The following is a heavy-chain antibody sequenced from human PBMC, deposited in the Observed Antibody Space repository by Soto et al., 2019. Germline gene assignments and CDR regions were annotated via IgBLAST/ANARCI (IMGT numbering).Heavy chain of an antibody. D-gene: IGHD2-8*01. Sequence: ASVNVSCKASGYSFTDYHIHWVRQAPGQGLEWLGRINPKSGGTSTAQKFQGWVTMTTDTSISTASMELTRLTSDDTAIYYCARGDSTDCTTGGSSFFYNHDMDV. CDR3: ARGDSTDCTTGGSSFFYNHDMDV. V-gene: IGHV1-2*04. CDR2: INPKSGGT. J-gene: IGHJ6*01. CDR1: GYSFTDYH.